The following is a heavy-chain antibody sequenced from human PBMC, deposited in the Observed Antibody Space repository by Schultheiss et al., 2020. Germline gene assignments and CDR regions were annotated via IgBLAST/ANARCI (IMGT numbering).Heavy chain of an antibody. Sequence: SETLSLTCTVSGGSISSGSYYWSWIRQPAGKGLEWIGSIYTSGSTNYNPSLKSRVTISLDTSKKQFSLKLTSVTAADTAVYYCARLSGTYGRDCDYWGQGTLVTVSS. D-gene: IGHD1-26*01. J-gene: IGHJ4*02. V-gene: IGHV4-61*02. CDR3: ARLSGTYGRDCDY. CDR1: GGSISSGSYY. CDR2: IYTSGST.